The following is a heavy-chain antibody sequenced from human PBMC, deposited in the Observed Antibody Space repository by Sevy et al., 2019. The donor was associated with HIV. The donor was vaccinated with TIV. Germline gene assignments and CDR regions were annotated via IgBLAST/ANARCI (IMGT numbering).Heavy chain of an antibody. CDR2: INHSGSP. CDR1: GGSFSGYY. Sequence: SETLSLTCAVYGGSFSGYYWSWIRQPPGKGLEWIGEINHSGSPNYNPSLKSRVTISVDTSKNQFSLKLSSVTAADTAVYYCARGIAAAGTVWFDPWGQGTLVTVSS. CDR3: ARGIAAAGTVWFDP. J-gene: IGHJ5*02. D-gene: IGHD6-13*01. V-gene: IGHV4-34*01.